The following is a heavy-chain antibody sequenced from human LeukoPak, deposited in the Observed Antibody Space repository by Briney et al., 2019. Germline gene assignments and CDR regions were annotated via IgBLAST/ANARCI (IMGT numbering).Heavy chain of an antibody. D-gene: IGHD2-15*01. J-gene: IGHJ5*02. CDR1: GFTFSSYW. CDR3: ARDESSSGYCSGGSCYSITPGWFDP. Sequence: GGSLRLSCAASGFTFSSYWMSWVRQAPGKGLEWVANIKQDGSEKYYVDSVEGRFTISRDNAKNSLYLQMNSLRAEDTAVYYCARDESSSGYCSGGSCYSITPGWFDPWGQGTLVTVSS. CDR2: IKQDGSEK. V-gene: IGHV3-7*01.